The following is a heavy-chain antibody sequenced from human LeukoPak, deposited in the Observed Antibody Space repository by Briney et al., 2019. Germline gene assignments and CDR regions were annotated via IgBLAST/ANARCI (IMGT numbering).Heavy chain of an antibody. CDR2: ISSSSSYI. J-gene: IGHJ4*02. CDR3: ARDPYDYGDSYYDY. CDR1: GFTFSSYS. D-gene: IGHD4-17*01. V-gene: IGHV3-21*01. Sequence: PGGSLRLSCAASGFTFSSYSMNWVRQAPGKGLEWVSSISSSSSYIYYADSVKGRFTISRDNAKNSLYLQMNSLRAEDTAVYYCARDPYDYGDSYYDYWGQGTLATVSS.